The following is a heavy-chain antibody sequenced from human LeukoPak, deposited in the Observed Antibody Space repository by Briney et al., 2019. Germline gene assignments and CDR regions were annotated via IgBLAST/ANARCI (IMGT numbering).Heavy chain of an antibody. CDR3: TRLDSYSSGCSDY. V-gene: IGHV3-49*04. CDR2: IRSKAYGGTT. CDR1: GFTFGDYA. D-gene: IGHD6-19*01. J-gene: IGHJ4*02. Sequence: GGSLRLSCTASGFTFGDYAMSWVRQAPGEGLEWVGFIRSKAYGGTTEYAASVKGRFTISRDDSKSIAYLQMNSLKTEDTAVYYCTRLDSYSSGCSDYWGQGTLVTVSS.